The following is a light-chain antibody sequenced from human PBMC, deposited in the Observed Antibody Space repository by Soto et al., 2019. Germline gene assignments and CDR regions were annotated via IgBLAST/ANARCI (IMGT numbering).Light chain of an antibody. CDR2: WAS. CDR3: QQYYNPPLT. J-gene: IGKJ4*01. V-gene: IGKV4-1*01. Sequence: DFVMTQSPDSLAVSLGERATINCKSSQSVLSSSNNKNYLAWYQQKPGQPPKLLIYWASTRESGVPDRFSSSGSGTDFTLTISSLQAEDVAVYYCQQYYNPPLTFGRGTKVEIK. CDR1: QSVLSSSNNKNY.